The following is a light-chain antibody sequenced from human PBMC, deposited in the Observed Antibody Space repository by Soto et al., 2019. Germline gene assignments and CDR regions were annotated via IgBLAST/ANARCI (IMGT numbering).Light chain of an antibody. CDR3: QSYDSSLSVV. J-gene: IGLJ1*01. Sequence: QSVLTQPPSVSGAPGQRVTISCTGSSSNIGAGYDVHWYQQLPGTAPKLLIYGNSNRPSGVPDRFSGSKSGTSASLAITGLQAEDEADYYCQSYDSSLSVVFGTGKKVNVL. CDR2: GNS. CDR1: SSNIGAGYD. V-gene: IGLV1-40*01.